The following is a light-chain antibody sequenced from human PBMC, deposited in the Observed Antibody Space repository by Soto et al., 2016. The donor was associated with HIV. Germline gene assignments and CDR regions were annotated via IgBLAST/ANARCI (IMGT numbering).Light chain of an antibody. CDR2: DNG. Sequence: SYELTQPPSVSVAPGKTARITCGGNNIGSKNVHWYQQKPGQAPVVVVYDNGDRPSGIPERFSGSNSGNTATLTISRVEAGDEADYYCQVWDSSSDYVVFGGGTKLTVL. CDR3: QVWDSSSDYVV. CDR1: NIGSKN. J-gene: IGLJ3*02. V-gene: IGLV3-21*03.